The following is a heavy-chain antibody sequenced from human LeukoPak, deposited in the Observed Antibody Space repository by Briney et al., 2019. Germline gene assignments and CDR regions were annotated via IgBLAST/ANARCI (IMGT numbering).Heavy chain of an antibody. CDR3: ARVLARSELMMYATVDY. V-gene: IGHV3-21*01. J-gene: IGHJ4*02. CDR1: GFTFSSYS. CDR2: ISSSSSYI. D-gene: IGHD2-8*01. Sequence: PGGSLRLSCAASGFTFSSYSMNWVRQAPGKGLEWVSSISSSSSYIYYADSVKGRFTISRDNAKNSLYLQMNSLRAEDTAVYYCARVLARSELMMYATVDYWGQGTLVTVSS.